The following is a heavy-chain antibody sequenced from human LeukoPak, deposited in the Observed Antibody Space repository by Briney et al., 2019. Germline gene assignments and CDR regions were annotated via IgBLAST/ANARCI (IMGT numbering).Heavy chain of an antibody. D-gene: IGHD6-19*01. CDR1: GFTFSTYA. CDR2: ISGSGSGT. Sequence: GGSLRLSCAASGFTFSTYAMTWVRQAPGQGLEWVSSISGSGSGTYYANSVKGRFTISRDNSKNTLYLQMGSLRAEDMAVYYCAREDSGPFDYWGQGTLVTVSS. CDR3: AREDSGPFDY. J-gene: IGHJ4*02. V-gene: IGHV3-64*01.